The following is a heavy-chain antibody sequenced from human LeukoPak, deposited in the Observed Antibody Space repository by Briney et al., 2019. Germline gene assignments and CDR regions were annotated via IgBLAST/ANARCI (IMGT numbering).Heavy chain of an antibody. CDR3: ARWGSAAVVDY. Sequence: GGSLRLSCAASGFTFSSYSMNWVRQAPGKGLEWVSSISSSSSYIYHADSVKGRFTVSRDNAKNSLYLQMNSLRAEDTAVYYCARWGSAAVVDYWGQGTLVTVSS. J-gene: IGHJ4*02. V-gene: IGHV3-21*01. D-gene: IGHD6-13*01. CDR1: GFTFSSYS. CDR2: ISSSSSYI.